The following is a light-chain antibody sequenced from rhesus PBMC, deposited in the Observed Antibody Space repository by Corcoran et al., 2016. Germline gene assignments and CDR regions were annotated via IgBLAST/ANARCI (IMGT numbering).Light chain of an antibody. J-gene: IGKJ3*01. V-gene: IGKV1-22*01. CDR2: KAS. Sequence: DIQMTQSPSSLSASVGDTVTITCRASQSISSWLAWYQQNPGKAPKLLIYKASSLQSGVPSRFSGSGSGTDFTLTISRLQSEDFATYYFQQYSSRPLTFGPGTKLDIK. CDR1: QSISSW. CDR3: QQYSSRPLT.